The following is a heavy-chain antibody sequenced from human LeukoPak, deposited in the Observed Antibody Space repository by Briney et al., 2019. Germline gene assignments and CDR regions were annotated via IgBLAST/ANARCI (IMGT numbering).Heavy chain of an antibody. CDR3: AKDPGITMVRSDY. CDR1: GFTFGSYG. Sequence: GGSLRLSCAASGFTFGSYGMTWVRQAPGKGLEWVSYISSSSSTIYYADSVKGRFTISRDNAKNSLYLQMNSLRAEDTAVYYCAKDPGITMVRSDYWGQGTLVTVSS. V-gene: IGHV3-48*01. D-gene: IGHD3-10*01. CDR2: ISSSSSTI. J-gene: IGHJ4*02.